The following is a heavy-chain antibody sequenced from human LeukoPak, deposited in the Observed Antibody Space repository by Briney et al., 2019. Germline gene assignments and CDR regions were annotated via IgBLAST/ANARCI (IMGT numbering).Heavy chain of an antibody. CDR1: GFTFSSYE. V-gene: IGHV3-48*03. Sequence: GGSLRLSCAASGFTFSSYEMNWVRQAPGKGREWVSYISSSGSTIYYADSVKGRFTISRDNAKNSLYLQMNRLRAEDTAVYYCAREPRAPDYYGSGLKGGLDVWGKGTTVTVSS. CDR3: AREPRAPDYYGSGLKGGLDV. CDR2: ISSSGSTI. D-gene: IGHD3-10*01. J-gene: IGHJ6*04.